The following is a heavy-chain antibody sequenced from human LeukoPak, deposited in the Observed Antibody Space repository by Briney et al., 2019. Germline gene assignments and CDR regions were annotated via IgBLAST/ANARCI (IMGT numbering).Heavy chain of an antibody. CDR1: GYSFSDYW. CDR2: IYPGDSDT. V-gene: IGHV5-51*01. J-gene: IGHJ4*02. D-gene: IGHD1-26*01. Sequence: GESLKISCKASGYSFSDYWIGWVRQMPGKGLEWMGIIYPGDSDTRYSPSFQGQVTISADKSVSTAYLQWSSLKGADTAMYYCARTVGATTARFDYWGQGTLVTVSS. CDR3: ARTVGATTARFDY.